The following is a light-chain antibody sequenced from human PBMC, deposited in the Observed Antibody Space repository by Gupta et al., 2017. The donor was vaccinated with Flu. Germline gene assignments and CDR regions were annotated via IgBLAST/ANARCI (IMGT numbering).Light chain of an antibody. CDR1: QRINSIY. Sequence: DTLSLSPGERATLSCRTSQRINSIYVAWYQQKPGQAPRLLIYAASSRATGIPDRFSGSGSGTDFTLTISRLEPEEFAVYYCQQYNNSPITFGGGTKVEI. V-gene: IGKV3-20*01. J-gene: IGKJ4*01. CDR3: QQYNNSPIT. CDR2: AAS.